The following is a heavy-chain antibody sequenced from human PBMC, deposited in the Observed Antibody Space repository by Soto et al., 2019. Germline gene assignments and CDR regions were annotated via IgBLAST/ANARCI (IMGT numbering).Heavy chain of an antibody. J-gene: IGHJ6*02. CDR2: IHAGNGNT. CDR3: ARAACSSTSCYNYYYYYGMDV. V-gene: IGHV1-3*01. CDR1: GYTFTMYS. D-gene: IGHD2-2*01. Sequence: ASVKVSCKASGYTFTMYSMHWVRQAPGQRLEWMGWIHAGNGNTEHSQKFQGRVTITRDTSASTAYLELGSLRSEDTAVYYCARAACSSTSCYNYYYYYGMDVWGQGTTVTASS.